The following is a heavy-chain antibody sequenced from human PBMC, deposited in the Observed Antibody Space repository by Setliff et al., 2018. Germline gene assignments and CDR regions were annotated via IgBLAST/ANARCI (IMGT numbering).Heavy chain of an antibody. CDR2: INHSGST. V-gene: IGHV4-34*01. CDR1: GGSFSGYY. D-gene: IGHD5-12*01. CDR3: ARWRQRRDGYNKWVNYFDY. J-gene: IGHJ4*02. Sequence: SETLSLTCAVYGGSFSGYYWSWVRQPPGKGLEWIGEINHSGSTNYNPSLKSRVTISVDTSKNQFSLKLSSVTAADTAVYYCARWRQRRDGYNKWVNYFDYWGQGTLVTVSS.